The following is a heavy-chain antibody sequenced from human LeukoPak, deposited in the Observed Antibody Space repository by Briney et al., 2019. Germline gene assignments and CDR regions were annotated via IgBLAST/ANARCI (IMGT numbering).Heavy chain of an antibody. CDR2: INHSGST. CDR1: GGSFSGYY. CDR3: ARGFSVTSYFDY. V-gene: IGHV4-34*01. J-gene: IGHJ4*02. D-gene: IGHD5-18*01. Sequence: SETLSLTCAVYGGSFSGYYWSWIRQPPGKGLEWIGEINHSGSTNYNPSLKSRVTISVDTSKNQFSLKLSSVTAADTAVYYCARGFSVTSYFDYWGQGTLVNVSS.